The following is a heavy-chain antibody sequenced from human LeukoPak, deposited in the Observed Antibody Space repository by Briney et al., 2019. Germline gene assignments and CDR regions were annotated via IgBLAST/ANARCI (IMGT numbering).Heavy chain of an antibody. J-gene: IGHJ4*02. D-gene: IGHD3-3*01. V-gene: IGHV3-7*01. CDR1: GFTFSTYW. Sequence: GGSLRLSCTASGFTFSTYWMSWVRQAPGKGLQCVASIKQGGSEKEYVDSVKGRFTSSRDNAKSSLYLQMISLRAEDTAVSYCARWRGAQSEFEYWGQGTLVTVSS. CDR3: ARWRGAQSEFEY. CDR2: IKQGGSEK.